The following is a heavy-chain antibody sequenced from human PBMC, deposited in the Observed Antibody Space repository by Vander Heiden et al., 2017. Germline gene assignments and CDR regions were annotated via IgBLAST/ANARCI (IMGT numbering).Heavy chain of an antibody. Sequence: QVQLQESGPGLVKPSETLSLTCTVSGGSISSYYWSWIRQPPGKGLEWIGYIYYSGSTNYNPSLKSRVTISVDTSKNQFSLKLSSVTAADTAVYYCAREAVTSPLFDYWGHGTLVTVSS. CDR3: AREAVTSPLFDY. CDR2: IYYSGST. CDR1: GGSISSYY. D-gene: IGHD4-4*01. V-gene: IGHV4-59*01. J-gene: IGHJ4*01.